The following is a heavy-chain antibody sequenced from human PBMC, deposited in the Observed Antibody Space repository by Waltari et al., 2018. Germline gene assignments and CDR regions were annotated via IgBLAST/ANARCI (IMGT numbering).Heavy chain of an antibody. J-gene: IGHJ4*02. CDR3: ARDGIGGAHLDY. CDR1: GNTFNDYY. Sequence: VQLVQSGAEAKKPEASVKVSCPASGNTFNDYYIYWVRQDPGQGLEWVGYINPKTGGTAFAQKFRGRVTMTSDTSISTADMELSGLTSDDTAVYYCARDGIGGAHLDYWGQGTRVTVSS. D-gene: IGHD1-26*01. CDR2: INPKTGGT. V-gene: IGHV1-2*02.